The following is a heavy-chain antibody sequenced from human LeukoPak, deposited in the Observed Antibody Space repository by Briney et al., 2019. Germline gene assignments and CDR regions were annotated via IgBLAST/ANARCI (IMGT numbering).Heavy chain of an antibody. V-gene: IGHV3-48*01. CDR1: GFTFSSYS. D-gene: IGHD3-16*01. CDR2: ISSSSSTI. J-gene: IGHJ4*02. Sequence: PGGSLRLSCAASGFTFSSYSMNWVRQAPGKGLEWVSYISSSSSTIYYADSVKGRFTISRDNAKNSLYLQMNSLRAEDTAVYYCARTSTLNLGTIDYWGQGTLVTVSS. CDR3: ARTSTLNLGTIDY.